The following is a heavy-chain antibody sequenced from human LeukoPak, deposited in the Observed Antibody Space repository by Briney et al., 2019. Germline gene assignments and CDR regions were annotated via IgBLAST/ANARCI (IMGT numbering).Heavy chain of an antibody. V-gene: IGHV3-23*01. D-gene: IGHD1-20*01. J-gene: IGHJ4*02. CDR2: ISGSGGST. CDR3: AKADLTGTLDY. Sequence: GGSLRLSCAASGFTFSNYAVMWVRQAPGQGLEWVSAISGSGGSTYYADSVKGRFTISRDNSKNTLYLQMNSLRAEDTSVYYCAKADLTGTLDYWGQGTLVTVSS. CDR1: GFTFSNYA.